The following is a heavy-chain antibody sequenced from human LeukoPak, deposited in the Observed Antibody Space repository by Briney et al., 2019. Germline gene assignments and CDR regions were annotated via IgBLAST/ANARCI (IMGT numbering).Heavy chain of an antibody. V-gene: IGHV3-30*18. CDR1: GFIFSSSG. Sequence: GGSLRLSCTVSGFIFSSSGIHWVRPAPGKGLVWVAGISYDGSEKYYAESVKGRFTISRDYSKTTVYLQMNSLEIEDTAVYYCAKDLLAVTAPKAYFDFWGQGTLVTVSS. J-gene: IGHJ4*02. D-gene: IGHD2-21*02. CDR2: ISYDGSEK. CDR3: AKDLLAVTAPKAYFDF.